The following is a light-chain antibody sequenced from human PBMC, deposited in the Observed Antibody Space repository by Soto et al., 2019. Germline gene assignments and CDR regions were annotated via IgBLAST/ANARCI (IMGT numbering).Light chain of an antibody. CDR2: DSS. CDR1: QSISTW. V-gene: IGKV1-5*01. CDR3: QQYHTFSIA. Sequence: DIQMNMSPSTLSASVGDSVTVTCRASQSISTWLAWYQQKPGRAPKLLIYDSSSLESGVPSRFSGSGSGTDFTLTISGLQPDDFATYYCQQYHTFSIAFGQGTRLEVK. J-gene: IGKJ5*01.